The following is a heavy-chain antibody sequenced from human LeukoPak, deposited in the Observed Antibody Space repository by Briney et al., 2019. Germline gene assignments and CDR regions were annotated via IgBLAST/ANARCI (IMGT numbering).Heavy chain of an antibody. CDR3: AELGITMIGGV. Sequence: GGSLRLSCAASGFTFSSYGMHWVRQAPGKGLEWVAFIRYDGSSKYYADSVKGRFTISRDNAKNSLYLQMNSLRAEDTAVYYCAELGITMIGGVWGKGTTVTISS. CDR1: GFTFSSYG. CDR2: IRYDGSSK. V-gene: IGHV3-30*02. D-gene: IGHD3-10*02. J-gene: IGHJ6*04.